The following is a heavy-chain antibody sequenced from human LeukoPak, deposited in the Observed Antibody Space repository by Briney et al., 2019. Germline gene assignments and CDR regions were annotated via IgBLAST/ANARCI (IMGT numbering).Heavy chain of an antibody. CDR3: AAGYCSGGSCYRY. CDR2: IYTSGST. V-gene: IGHV4-4*07. Sequence: PSETLSLTCTVSGGSISSYYWSWIRQPAGKGLEWIRRIYTSGSTNYNPSLKSRVTISVDTSKNQFSLKLSSVTAADTAVYYCAAGYCSGGSCYRYWGQGTLVTVSS. CDR1: GGSISSYY. J-gene: IGHJ4*01. D-gene: IGHD2-15*01.